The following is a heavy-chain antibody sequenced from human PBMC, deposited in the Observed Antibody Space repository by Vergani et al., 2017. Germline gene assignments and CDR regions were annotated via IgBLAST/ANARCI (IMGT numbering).Heavy chain of an antibody. V-gene: IGHV4-31*03. CDR1: GGSISSGGYY. CDR2: IYYSGST. D-gene: IGHD6-6*01. Sequence: QVQLQESGPGLVKPSQTLSLTCTVSGGSISSGGYYWSWIRQHPGQGLEWIGYIYYSGSTYYNPSLKSRVTISVDTSKNQFSLKLSSVTAADTAVYYCARGAAARPPFDYWGQGTLVTVSS. CDR3: ARGAAARPPFDY. J-gene: IGHJ4*02.